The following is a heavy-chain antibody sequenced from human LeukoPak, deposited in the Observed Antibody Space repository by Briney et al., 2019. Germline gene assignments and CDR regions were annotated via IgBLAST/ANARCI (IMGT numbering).Heavy chain of an antibody. V-gene: IGHV5-10-1*01. J-gene: IGHJ4*02. D-gene: IGHD6-13*01. CDR3: ARLRRYSSSWYLEGDY. CDR2: IDPSDSYT. Sequence: GESLKISCKGSGYSFTSYWISWVRQMPGKGLEWMGRIDPSDSYTNYSPSSQGHVTISADKSISTAYLQWSSLKASDTAMYYCARLRRYSSSWYLEGDYWGQGTLVTVSS. CDR1: GYSFTSYW.